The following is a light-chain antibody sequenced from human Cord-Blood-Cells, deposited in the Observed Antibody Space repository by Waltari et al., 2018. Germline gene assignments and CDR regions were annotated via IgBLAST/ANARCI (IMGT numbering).Light chain of an antibody. Sequence: SYELTQPPSVSVSPGQTASITCSGDKLGDKYACWYQQKPGQSPVLVIYQDSKRPSGIPERVSGSNSGNPATLTISGTQAMDEADYYCQAWDSSTAVFGTGTKVTVL. V-gene: IGLV3-1*01. CDR1: KLGDKY. CDR3: QAWDSSTAV. J-gene: IGLJ1*01. CDR2: QDS.